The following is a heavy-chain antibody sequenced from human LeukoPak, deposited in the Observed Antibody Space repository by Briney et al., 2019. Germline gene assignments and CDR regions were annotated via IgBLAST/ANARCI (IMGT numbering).Heavy chain of an antibody. V-gene: IGHV1-8*02. Sequence: ASVKVSCKASGYATDYYIHWVRQAPGQGLEWMGWINPNSGNTAYAQKFQGRVTMTRNTSISTAYMELSSLRSDDTAVYFCARGPRNDPWGQGTLVTVSS. CDR3: ARGPRNDP. CDR1: GYATDYY. D-gene: IGHD1-14*01. J-gene: IGHJ5*02. CDR2: INPNSGNT.